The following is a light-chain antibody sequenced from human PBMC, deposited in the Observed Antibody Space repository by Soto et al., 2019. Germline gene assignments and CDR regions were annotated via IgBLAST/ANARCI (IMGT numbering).Light chain of an antibody. Sequence: ETVLTQSPGTLSLSPGERVTLSCRASQSVCSRCLAWYQQKPGQSPRLLIYGASSRATGIPDRFSGSGSGTDFTLTISRLEPEESAVYYCQHYGTTPWTFGQGTKVGIK. J-gene: IGKJ1*01. V-gene: IGKV3-20*01. CDR1: QSVCSRC. CDR2: GAS. CDR3: QHYGTTPWT.